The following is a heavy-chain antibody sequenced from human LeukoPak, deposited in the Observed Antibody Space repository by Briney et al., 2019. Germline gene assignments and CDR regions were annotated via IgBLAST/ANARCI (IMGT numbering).Heavy chain of an antibody. CDR3: ARGKLRFLEWLLSENWFDP. D-gene: IGHD3-3*01. CDR1: GGSISSSNW. V-gene: IGHV4-4*02. Sequence: PSGTLSLTCAVSGGSISSSNWWSWVRQPPGKGPEWIGEIFLSGSTNYNPSLKSRVTVSVDKSKNQFSLKLSSVTAADTAVYYCARGKLRFLEWLLSENWFDPWGQGTLVTVSS. CDR2: IFLSGST. J-gene: IGHJ5*02.